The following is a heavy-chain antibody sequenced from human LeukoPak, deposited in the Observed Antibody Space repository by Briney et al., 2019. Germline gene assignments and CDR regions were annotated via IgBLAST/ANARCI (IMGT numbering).Heavy chain of an antibody. Sequence: SETLSLTCTVSAGSISSSSYYWGWNRQAPGKGLEWIGTIYYSGSTYYNPSLKSRVTISVDTSKNQFSLKLSSVTAADTAVYYCARHSRFSGYYYFDYWGQGTLVTVSS. J-gene: IGHJ4*02. CDR1: AGSISSSSYY. CDR3: ARHSRFSGYYYFDY. D-gene: IGHD5-12*01. CDR2: IYYSGST. V-gene: IGHV4-39*01.